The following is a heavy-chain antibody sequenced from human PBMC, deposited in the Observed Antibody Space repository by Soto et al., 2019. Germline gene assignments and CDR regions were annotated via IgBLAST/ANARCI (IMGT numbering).Heavy chain of an antibody. CDR2: MNPNSGNT. CDR1: GYTFTSYD. J-gene: IGHJ4*02. CDR3: ARGSVPKLLWFGELFSHFDY. D-gene: IGHD3-10*01. Sequence: ASVKVSCKASGYTFTSYDINWVRQATGQGLEWMGWMNPNSGNTGYAQKFQGRVTMTRNTSISTAYMELSSLRSEDTAVYYCARGSVPKLLWFGELFSHFDYWCQGTLVTVSS. V-gene: IGHV1-8*01.